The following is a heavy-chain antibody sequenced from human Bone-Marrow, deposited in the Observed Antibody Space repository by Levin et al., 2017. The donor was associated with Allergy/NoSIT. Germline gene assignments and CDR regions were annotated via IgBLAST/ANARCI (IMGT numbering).Heavy chain of an antibody. D-gene: IGHD5-24*01. CDR2: IYYTGSA. J-gene: IGHJ4*02. Sequence: SETLSLTCAVYGGSFSGYYWSWIRQPPGKGLEWIGYIYYTGSANYNPSLKSRVTISVDTSKNQFSLKLSSVTAADTAVYYCARGRDGYTQSDYWGQGTLVAVSS. CDR1: GGSFSGYY. CDR3: ARGRDGYTQSDY. V-gene: IGHV4-59*01.